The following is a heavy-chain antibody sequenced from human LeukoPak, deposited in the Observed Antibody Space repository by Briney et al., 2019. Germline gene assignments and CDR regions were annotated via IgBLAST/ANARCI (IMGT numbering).Heavy chain of an antibody. V-gene: IGHV1-2*02. D-gene: IGHD3-3*02. CDR1: GYTFIDYY. CDR2: INPNSGGT. CDR3: ASGTFPGSTENNWFDP. J-gene: IGHJ5*02. Sequence: ASVKVSCKASGYTFIDYYMHWVRQAPGQGLEWMGWINPNSGGTNYAQKFQGRVTMTRDTSISTAYMELSRLRSDDTAVYYCASGTFPGSTENNWFDPWGQGTLVTVSS.